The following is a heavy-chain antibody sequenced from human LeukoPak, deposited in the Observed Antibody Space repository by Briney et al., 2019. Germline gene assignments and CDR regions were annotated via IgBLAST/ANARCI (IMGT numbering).Heavy chain of an antibody. CDR2: ISYDGSNK. CDR3: AKAYGAAAGTWSFDY. D-gene: IGHD6-13*01. J-gene: IGHJ4*02. V-gene: IGHV3-30*18. Sequence: GRSLRLSCAASGFTFSSYGMHWVRQAPGKGLEWVAVISYDGSNKYYADSVKGRFTISRDNSKNTLYLQMNSLRAEDTAVYYCAKAYGAAAGTWSFDYWGQGTLVTVSS. CDR1: GFTFSSYG.